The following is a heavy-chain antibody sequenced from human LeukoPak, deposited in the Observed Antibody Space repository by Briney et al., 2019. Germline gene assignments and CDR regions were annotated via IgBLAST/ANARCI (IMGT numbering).Heavy chain of an antibody. CDR3: AVLARNHSGSGSYGGGSFHFDY. CDR2: MFYSGDT. D-gene: IGHD3-10*01. CDR1: GGPLNRITYY. Sequence: PSETLSLTCTVSGGPLNRITYYWGWIRQPPGKGLEWIGSMFYSGDTYYSSSLKNRVAISVDMSKNQFSLRLTSMTAADTATYYCAVLARNHSGSGSYGGGSFHFDYWGQGILVTVSS. V-gene: IGHV4-39*01. J-gene: IGHJ4*02.